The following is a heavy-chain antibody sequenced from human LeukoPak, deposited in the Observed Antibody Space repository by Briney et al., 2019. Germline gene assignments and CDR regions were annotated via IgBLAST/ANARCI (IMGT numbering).Heavy chain of an antibody. V-gene: IGHV3-30*02. CDR1: GFAFSTYG. CDR2: IWYDGSNK. D-gene: IGHD1-26*01. Sequence: QPGGSLRLSCTASGFAFSTYGVHWVRQAPGKGLEWVAVIWYDGSNKYYADSVKGRFTISRDNSKNTLYLQMNSLRAEDTAVYYCAKDGMYSGDYWGQGTLVTVSS. CDR3: AKDGMYSGDY. J-gene: IGHJ4*02.